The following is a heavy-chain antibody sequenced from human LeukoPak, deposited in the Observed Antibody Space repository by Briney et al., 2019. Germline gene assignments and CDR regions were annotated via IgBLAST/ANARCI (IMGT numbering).Heavy chain of an antibody. V-gene: IGHV3-11*04. CDR1: GFTFSDYY. J-gene: IGHJ4*02. CDR2: ISSSGSTI. CDR3: AKDQWDGSSGWYFDY. Sequence: GGSLRLSCSASGFTFSDYYMSWIRQAPGKGLEWVSYISSSGSTIYYADSVKGRFTISRDNSKNTLYLQMNSLRAEDTAVYYCAKDQWDGSSGWYFDYWGQGTLVTVSS. D-gene: IGHD6-19*01.